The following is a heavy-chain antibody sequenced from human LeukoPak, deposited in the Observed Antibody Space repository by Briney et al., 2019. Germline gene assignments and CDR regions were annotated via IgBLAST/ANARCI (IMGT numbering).Heavy chain of an antibody. D-gene: IGHD1-14*01. CDR1: GFTFRTYG. Sequence: GGSLRLSCAASGFTFRTYGMHWVRQAPGKGLEWVAVISNDGSNKNYADFVKGRFAISRDNSKNTLYLQMNSLRAEDTAVYYCVKDMTGPLDYWGQGTLVTVPS. V-gene: IGHV3-30*18. CDR3: VKDMTGPLDY. CDR2: ISNDGSNK. J-gene: IGHJ4*02.